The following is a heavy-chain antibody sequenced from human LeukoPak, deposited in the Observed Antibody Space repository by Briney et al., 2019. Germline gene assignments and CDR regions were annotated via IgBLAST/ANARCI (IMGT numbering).Heavy chain of an antibody. V-gene: IGHV4-30-2*01. CDR2: IYHSGST. J-gene: IGHJ4*02. CDR1: GGSISSGGYS. D-gene: IGHD2-15*01. CDR3: ARGPGGSGGSRYMDY. Sequence: SETLSLTCAVSGGSISSGGYSWSWLRHPPGKGLEWIGYIYHSGSTYYNPSLKSRVTRSVDRSKNQFSLKLSSVTAADTAVYYCARGPGGSGGSRYMDYWGQGTLVTVSS.